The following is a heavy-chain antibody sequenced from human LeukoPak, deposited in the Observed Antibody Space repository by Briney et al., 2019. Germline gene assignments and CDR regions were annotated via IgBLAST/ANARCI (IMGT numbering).Heavy chain of an antibody. D-gene: IGHD6-19*01. J-gene: IGHJ4*02. CDR1: GFTFSSYG. CDR3: ARDPIIAVAGTRYFDY. CDR2: ISYDGSNK. V-gene: IGHV3-30*03. Sequence: GGSLRLSCAASGFTFSSYGMHWVRQAPGKGLEWVAVISYDGSNKYYADSVKGRFTISRDNSKNTLYLQMNSLRAEDTAVYYCARDPIIAVAGTRYFDYWGQGTLVTVSS.